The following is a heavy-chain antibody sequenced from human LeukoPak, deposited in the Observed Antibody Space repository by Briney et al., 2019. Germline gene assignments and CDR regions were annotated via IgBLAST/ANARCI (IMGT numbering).Heavy chain of an antibody. V-gene: IGHV4-61*02. J-gene: IGHJ3*02. CDR1: GGSISSGSYY. CDR2: IYTSGST. CDR3: ARDLPTLIAAASI. D-gene: IGHD6-13*01. Sequence: SETLSLTRTVSGGSISSGSYYWSWIRQPAGKGLEWIGRIYTSGSTNYNPSLKSRVTISVDTSKNQFSLKLSSVTAADTAVYYCARDLPTLIAAASIWGQGTMVTVSS.